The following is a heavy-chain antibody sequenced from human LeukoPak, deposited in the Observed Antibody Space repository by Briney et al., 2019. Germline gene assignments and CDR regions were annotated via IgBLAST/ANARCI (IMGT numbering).Heavy chain of an antibody. CDR2: INTDGSTT. CDR1: GFTFNSYW. CDR3: ARPYYGDYNWFDP. Sequence: GGSLRLFCSASGFTFNSYWMHWVRQAPGKGLVWVSRINTDGSTTTYADSVRGRFTISRDNARNTLYLQMNSLRAEDTAVYYCARPYYGDYNWFDPWGQGTLVTVSS. D-gene: IGHD4-17*01. V-gene: IGHV3-74*01. J-gene: IGHJ5*02.